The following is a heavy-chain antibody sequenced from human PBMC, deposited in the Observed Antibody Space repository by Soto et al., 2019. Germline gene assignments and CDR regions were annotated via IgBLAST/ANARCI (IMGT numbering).Heavy chain of an antibody. D-gene: IGHD6-19*01. J-gene: IGHJ3*02. CDR3: ARGSGWYFDAFDI. Sequence: VGSLRLSCAASGFTFGSYSMNWVRQAPGKGLEWVSSISSSSSYIYYADSVKGRFTISRDNAKNSLYLQMNSLRAEDTAVYYCARGSGWYFDAFDIWGQGTMVTVSS. CDR2: ISSSSSYI. V-gene: IGHV3-21*01. CDR1: GFTFGSYS.